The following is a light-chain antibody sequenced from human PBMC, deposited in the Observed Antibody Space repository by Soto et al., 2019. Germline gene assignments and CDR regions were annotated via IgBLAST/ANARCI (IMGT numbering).Light chain of an antibody. Sequence: DIQMTQSPSTLSAFVGDRVTITCRASQSISSWLAWYQQKPGKAPKLLIYKASSLESGVRSRFSGSGSGTEFTLTISSLQPDDFATYYCQQYNRYSTFGQGTNLEIK. J-gene: IGKJ2*01. CDR1: QSISSW. CDR3: QQYNRYST. V-gene: IGKV1-5*03. CDR2: KAS.